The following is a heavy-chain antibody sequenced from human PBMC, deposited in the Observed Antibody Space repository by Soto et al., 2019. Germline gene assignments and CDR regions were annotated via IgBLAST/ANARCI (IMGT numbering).Heavy chain of an antibody. CDR2: IRSKANSYAT. Sequence: AGSLRLSCAASGFTFSGSSMHWVRQASGKGLEWVGRIRSKANSYATAYAASVKGRFTNSRDDSKNTAYLQMNSLKTEDKAVYYGTRRAIVVVRGLRVDPWGQGTLVTVS. D-gene: IGHD3-22*01. J-gene: IGHJ5*02. CDR1: GFTFSGSS. CDR3: TRRAIVVVRGLRVDP. V-gene: IGHV3-73*01.